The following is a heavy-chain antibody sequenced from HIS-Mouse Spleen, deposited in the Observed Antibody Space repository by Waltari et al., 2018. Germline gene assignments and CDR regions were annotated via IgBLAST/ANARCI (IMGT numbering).Heavy chain of an antibody. D-gene: IGHD3-3*01. V-gene: IGHV4-39*07. CDR1: GGSISSSSYY. Sequence: QLQLQESGPGLVKPSETLSLTCTVSGGSISSSSYYWVWIRQPPGKGLEWIGSIYYSGSTYYNPSLKSRVTISVDTSKNQFSLKLSSVTAADTAVYYCARSKAIFGVVIIQGAWGQGTLVTVSS. CDR3: ARSKAIFGVVIIQGA. CDR2: IYYSGST. J-gene: IGHJ5*02.